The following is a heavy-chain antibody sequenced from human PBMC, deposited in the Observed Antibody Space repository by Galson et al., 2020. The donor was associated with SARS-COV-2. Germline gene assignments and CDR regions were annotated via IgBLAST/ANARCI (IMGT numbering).Heavy chain of an antibody. J-gene: IGHJ4*02. CDR2: ITYSVTGT. CDR3: ANARGTTQVVIPRFVY. Sequence: GASLKTSCAASGITFTTYDMTWVRPAPGKGLEWVSTITYSVTGTYYPDPVKGRFTITRANAKNTLYLQMSSLRVEDTAIYYCANARGTTQVVIPRFVYWGKGTLVTVSS. D-gene: IGHD2-21*01. V-gene: IGHV3-23*01. CDR1: GITFTTYD.